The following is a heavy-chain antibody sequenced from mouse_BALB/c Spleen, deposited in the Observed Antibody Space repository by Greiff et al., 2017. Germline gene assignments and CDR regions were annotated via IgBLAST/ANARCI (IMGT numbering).Heavy chain of an antibody. CDR2: IYPGDGDT. D-gene: IGHD1-2*01. J-gene: IGHJ2*01. Sequence: QVQLKESGPELVKPGASVKISCKASGYAFSSSWMNWVKQRPGQGLEWIGRIYPGDGDTNYNGKFKGKATLTADKSSSTAYMQLSSLTSVDSAVYFCARESLRKFDYWGQGTTLTVSS. CDR1: GYAFSSSW. V-gene: IGHV1-82*01. CDR3: ARESLRKFDY.